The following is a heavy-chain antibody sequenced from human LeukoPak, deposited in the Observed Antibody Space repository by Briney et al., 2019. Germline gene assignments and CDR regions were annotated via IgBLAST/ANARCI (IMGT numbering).Heavy chain of an antibody. CDR1: GFTFSNSG. CDR3: AKGSGNGYGSGPFDY. D-gene: IGHD3-10*01. V-gene: IGHV3-23*01. J-gene: IGHJ4*02. Sequence: GGSLRLSCAASGFTFSNSGMSWVRQAPGKGLEWVSAISTSGSETHYADSVKGRFTIARDNSKNTMSLQMSSLRAEDTALYYCAKGSGNGYGSGPFDYWGQGTLVTVSS. CDR2: ISTSGSET.